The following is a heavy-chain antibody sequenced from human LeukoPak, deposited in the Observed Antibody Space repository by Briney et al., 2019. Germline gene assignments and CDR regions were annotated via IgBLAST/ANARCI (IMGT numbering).Heavy chain of an antibody. V-gene: IGHV4-61*02. CDR3: AREGPSASTSFYYFMDV. Sequence: PSETLSLTCTVSGGSISSGGYYWSWIRQPAGKGLEWIGRMYTSGATNYNPSLKSRVIMSVDTSKNQLSLRLTSVTAADRGVYYCAREGPSASTSFYYFMDVWGKGTTVTVSS. J-gene: IGHJ6*03. CDR1: GGSISSGGYY. CDR2: MYTSGAT.